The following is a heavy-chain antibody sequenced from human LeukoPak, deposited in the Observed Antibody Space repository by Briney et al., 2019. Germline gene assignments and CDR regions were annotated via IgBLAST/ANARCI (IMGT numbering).Heavy chain of an antibody. CDR3: ARRGSIVGATLNWFDP. V-gene: IGHV4-39*01. CDR1: GGSISSSSYY. CDR2: IYYSGST. J-gene: IGHJ5*02. Sequence: SETLSLTCTVSGGSISSSSYYWGWIRQPPGKGLEWIGSIYYSGSTYYNPSLKSRVTISVDTSKNQLSLKLSSVTAADTAVYYCARRGSIVGATLNWFDPWGQGTLVTVSS. D-gene: IGHD1-26*01.